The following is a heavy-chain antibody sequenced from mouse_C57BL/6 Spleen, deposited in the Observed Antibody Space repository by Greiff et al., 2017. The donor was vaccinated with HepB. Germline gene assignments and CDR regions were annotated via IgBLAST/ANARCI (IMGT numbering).Heavy chain of an antibody. Sequence: QVQLKESGAELVKPGASVKISCKASGYAFSSYWMNWVKQRPGKGLEWIGQIYPGDGDTNYNGKFKGKATLTADKSSSTAYMQLSSLTSEDSAVYFCARENYSTTVVAYYAMDYWGQGTSVTVSS. D-gene: IGHD1-1*01. J-gene: IGHJ4*01. CDR2: IYPGDGDT. CDR1: GYAFSSYW. V-gene: IGHV1-80*01. CDR3: ARENYSTTVVAYYAMDY.